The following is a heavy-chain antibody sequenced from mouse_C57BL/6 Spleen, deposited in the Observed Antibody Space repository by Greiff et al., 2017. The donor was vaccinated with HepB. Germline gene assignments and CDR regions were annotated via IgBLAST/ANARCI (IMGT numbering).Heavy chain of an antibody. J-gene: IGHJ4*01. Sequence: VQLQESGAELARPGASVKLSCKASGYTFTSYGISWVQQRTGQGLEWIGEIYPRSGNTYYNEKFKGKATLTADKSSSTAYMELRSLTSEDSAVYFCARENYSDLDYAMDYWGQGTSVTVSS. CDR3: ARENYSDLDYAMDY. D-gene: IGHD2-13*01. CDR2: IYPRSGNT. V-gene: IGHV1-81*01. CDR1: GYTFTSYG.